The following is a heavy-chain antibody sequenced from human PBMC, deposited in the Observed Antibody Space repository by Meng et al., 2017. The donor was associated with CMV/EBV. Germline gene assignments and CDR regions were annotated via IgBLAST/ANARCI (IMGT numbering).Heavy chain of an antibody. J-gene: IGHJ4*02. CDR3: TRQRSRVFDY. D-gene: IGHD3-3*01. Sequence: CAVSGFAFSGSAMHWVRQASGKGLEWVGRIRSKANSYATAYAASVKGRFTISRDDSKNTAYLQMNSLKTEDTAVYYCTRQRSRVFDYWGQGTLVTVSS. CDR2: IRSKANSYAT. V-gene: IGHV3-73*01. CDR1: GFAFSGSA.